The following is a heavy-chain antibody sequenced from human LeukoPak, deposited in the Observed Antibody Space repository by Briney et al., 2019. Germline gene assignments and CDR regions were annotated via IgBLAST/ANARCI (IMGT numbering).Heavy chain of an antibody. Sequence: SETLSLTCTVSGGSISSYYWSWIRQPPGKGLEWIGYIDYRGITSYNPSLESRVTISVDTSKNQFSLRLSSVTAADTAVYYCTREYSSGWSGTGYWGQGTLVTVSS. CDR2: IDYRGIT. D-gene: IGHD6-19*01. V-gene: IGHV4-59*01. J-gene: IGHJ4*02. CDR3: TREYSSGWSGTGY. CDR1: GGSISSYY.